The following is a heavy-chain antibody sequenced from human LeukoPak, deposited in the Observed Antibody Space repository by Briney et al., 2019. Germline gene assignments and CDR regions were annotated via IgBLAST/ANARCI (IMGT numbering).Heavy chain of an antibody. CDR2: INCNGGST. CDR3: ARDIREIAAAGTSDY. CDR1: GFTFDDYG. J-gene: IGHJ4*02. D-gene: IGHD6-13*01. V-gene: IGHV3-20*04. Sequence: TGGSLRLSCAASGFTFDDYGMSWVRQAPGKGLEWVSGINCNGGSTGYADSVKGRFTISRDNAKNSLYLQMNSLRAEDTALYYCARDIREIAAAGTSDYWGQGTLVTVSS.